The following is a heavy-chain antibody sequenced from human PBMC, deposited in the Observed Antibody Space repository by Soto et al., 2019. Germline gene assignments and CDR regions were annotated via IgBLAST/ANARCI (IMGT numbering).Heavy chain of an antibody. J-gene: IGHJ4*02. Sequence: QVQLVESGGGVVQPGTSLRLSCATSGFTFSNFAMHWVRKAPGKGLEWVASITYDGSKKNYGESVRGRFTISRDDSKSTLFLQMDSLRTEDTAIYSCAREMTGYPPAYWGQGTLVNVSS. D-gene: IGHD1-1*01. CDR3: AREMTGYPPAY. V-gene: IGHV3-30-3*01. CDR2: ITYDGSKK. CDR1: GFTFSNFA.